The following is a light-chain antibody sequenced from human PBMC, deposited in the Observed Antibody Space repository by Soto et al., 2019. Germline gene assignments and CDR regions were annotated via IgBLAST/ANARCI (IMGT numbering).Light chain of an antibody. CDR1: SSDVGGYNY. CDR3: SSYTSSSTPV. J-gene: IGLJ2*01. Sequence: QSALTQPASVSGSPGQSITISCTGTSSDVGGYNYVSWYQQHPGIAPKLMIYDVSDRPSGVSNRFSGSKSGDTASLTISGLQAEDEADYYCSSYTSSSTPVFGGGTTLTVL. CDR2: DVS. V-gene: IGLV2-14*01.